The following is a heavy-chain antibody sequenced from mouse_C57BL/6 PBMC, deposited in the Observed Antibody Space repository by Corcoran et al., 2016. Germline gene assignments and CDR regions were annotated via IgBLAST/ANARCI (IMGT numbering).Heavy chain of an antibody. J-gene: IGHJ2*01. V-gene: IGHV9-3*01. Sequence: QIQLVQSGPELKKPGETVKISCKASGYTFTTYGMSWVKQAPGKGLKWMGWINTYSGVPTYADDIKGRFAFSLETSASTAYLQINNLKNEDTATYFCARRLDSSFDYWGQGTTLTVSS. D-gene: IGHD3-2*01. CDR3: ARRLDSSFDY. CDR2: INTYSGVP. CDR1: GYTFTTYG.